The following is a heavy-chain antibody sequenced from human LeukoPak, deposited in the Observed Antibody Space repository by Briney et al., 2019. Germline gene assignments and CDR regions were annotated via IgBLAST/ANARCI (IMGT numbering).Heavy chain of an antibody. CDR2: IKQDGSEK. Sequence: PGGSLRLSCAASGFTFSSYWMSWVRQAPGKGLEWVANIKQDGSEKYYVDSVKGRFTISRDNAKNSLYLQMNSLRAEDTAVYYCARGMVPVDFWSGYYTDEAYYYYGMDVWGQGTTVTVSS. V-gene: IGHV3-7*01. J-gene: IGHJ6*02. CDR1: GFTFSSYW. D-gene: IGHD3-3*01. CDR3: ARGMVPVDFWSGYYTDEAYYYYGMDV.